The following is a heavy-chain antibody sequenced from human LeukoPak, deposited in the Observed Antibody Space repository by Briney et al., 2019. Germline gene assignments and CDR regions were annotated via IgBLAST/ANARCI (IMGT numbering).Heavy chain of an antibody. Sequence: SETLSLTCTVSGGSVSNFYWSWIRQPAGKGLEWIGRIYPSGSTNFHPSLKSRVTMSVDTSKNQFSLRLTSVTAADTAIYYCARVYSDTSGYYPDAFDIWGQGTMITVSS. J-gene: IGHJ3*02. CDR1: GGSVSNFY. D-gene: IGHD3-22*01. CDR3: ARVYSDTSGYYPDAFDI. V-gene: IGHV4-4*07. CDR2: IYPSGST.